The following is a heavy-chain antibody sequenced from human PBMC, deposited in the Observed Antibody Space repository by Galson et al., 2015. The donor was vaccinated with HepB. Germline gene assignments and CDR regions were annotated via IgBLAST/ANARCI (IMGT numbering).Heavy chain of an antibody. V-gene: IGHV4-34*01. CDR3: ARGGPGGCSSTSCDYYYYYYMDV. J-gene: IGHJ6*03. Sequence: ATQSLTCAVYGGSFSGYYWRWLRQPPGKGLEWIGEINHSGRTNYNPSLKSRVTISVDPSKNQFSLKLSSVTAADTAVYYCARGGPGGCSSTSCDYYYYYYMDVWDKGTTVTVSS. CDR2: INHSGRT. CDR1: GGSFSGYY. D-gene: IGHD2-2*01.